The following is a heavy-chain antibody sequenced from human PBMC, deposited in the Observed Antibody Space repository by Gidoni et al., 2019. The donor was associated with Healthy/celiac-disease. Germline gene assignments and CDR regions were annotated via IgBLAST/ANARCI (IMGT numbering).Heavy chain of an antibody. D-gene: IGHD4-17*01. V-gene: IGHV3-23*01. J-gene: IGHJ4*02. CDR2: NSGSGGST. CDR1: GFTFSSYA. Sequence: EVQLLESGGGLVQPGGSLRLSCAASGFTFSSYAMSWVRQAPGKGLGWVSANSGSGGSTYYADSVKGRFTISRDNSKNTLYLQMNSLRAEDTAVYYCAKCDYGANYFDYWGQGTLVTVSS. CDR3: AKCDYGANYFDY.